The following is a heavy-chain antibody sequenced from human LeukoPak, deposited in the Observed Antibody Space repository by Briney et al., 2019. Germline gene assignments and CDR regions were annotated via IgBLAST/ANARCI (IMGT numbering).Heavy chain of an antibody. V-gene: IGHV4-31*03. J-gene: IGHJ4*02. CDR2: IYYSGIT. D-gene: IGHD2-2*01. CDR1: GGSISSSAYY. CDR3: ARDGDCSSDSCYFDY. Sequence: SETLSLTCTVSGGSISSSAYYWSWIRQHPGKGLEWIGYIYYSGITYYNPSLKSRVTISVDTFKNQFSLNLSSVTAADTAVYYCARDGDCSSDSCYFDYWGQGILVTVSS.